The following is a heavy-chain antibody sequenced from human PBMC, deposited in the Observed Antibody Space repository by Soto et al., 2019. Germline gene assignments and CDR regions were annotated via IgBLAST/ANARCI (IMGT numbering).Heavy chain of an antibody. CDR3: ARDYWYFQH. V-gene: IGHV4-59*01. Sequence: PSETLSLTCTVSGGSISSYYWSWIRQPPGKGLEWIGYIYYSGSTNYNPSLKSRVTIAVDTSKNQFSLKLSSVTAADTAVYYCARDYWYFQHWGQGTLVTVSS. D-gene: IGHD2-8*02. CDR1: GGSISSYY. J-gene: IGHJ1*01. CDR2: IYYSGST.